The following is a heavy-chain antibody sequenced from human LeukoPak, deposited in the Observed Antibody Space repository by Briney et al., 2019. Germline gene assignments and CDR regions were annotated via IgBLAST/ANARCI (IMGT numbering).Heavy chain of an antibody. CDR1: GFTFSSYS. Sequence: GGSLRLSCAASGFTFSSYSMNWVRQAPGKGLEWVSYISSSSSTIYYADSVKGRFTISRDNAKNSLYLQMNSLRAEDTAVYYCARDYSYGYVYHYYMDVWGKGATVTVSS. J-gene: IGHJ6*03. D-gene: IGHD5-18*01. CDR3: ARDYSYGYVYHYYMDV. V-gene: IGHV3-48*04. CDR2: ISSSSSTI.